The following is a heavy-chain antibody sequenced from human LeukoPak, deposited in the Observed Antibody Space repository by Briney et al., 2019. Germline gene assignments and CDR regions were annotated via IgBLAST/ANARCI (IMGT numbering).Heavy chain of an antibody. CDR3: ARGRVNDFWSGYYPDYYYYGMDV. CDR2: ISAYNGNT. V-gene: IGHV1-18*01. Sequence: GASVKVSCKASGYTFTSYGISWVRQAPGQGLEWMGWISAYNGNTNYAQKLQGRVTMTTDTSTSTAYMELRSLRSDDTAVYYCARGRVNDFWSGYYPDYYYYGMDVWGQGTTVTVSS. J-gene: IGHJ6*02. D-gene: IGHD3-3*01. CDR1: GYTFTSYG.